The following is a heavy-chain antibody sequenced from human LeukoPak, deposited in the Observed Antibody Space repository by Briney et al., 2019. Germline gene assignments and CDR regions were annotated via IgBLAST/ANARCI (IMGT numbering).Heavy chain of an antibody. CDR3: ARNSGSNPFDY. V-gene: IGHV3-7*01. CDR2: IEQDGSQK. D-gene: IGHD1-26*01. J-gene: IGHJ4*02. CDR1: GFTFSSYW. Sequence: GGSLRPSCAASGFTFSSYWLSWVRQAPGKGLEWVASIEQDGSQKYYVDSVRGRFTISRDNAKNSVDLQTNSLRVEDTAVYYCARNSGSNPFDYWGQGTLVTVSS.